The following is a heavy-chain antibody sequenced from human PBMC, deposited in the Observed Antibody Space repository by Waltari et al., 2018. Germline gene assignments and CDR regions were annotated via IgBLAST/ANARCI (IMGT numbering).Heavy chain of an antibody. CDR1: W. CDR2: ITADRSRN. V-gene: IGHV3-74*01. D-gene: IGHD2-15*01. CDR3: ARHRPGGYGMDV. J-gene: IGHJ6*02. Sequence: WGHWVGQVAGKGLFGVSAITADRSRNRYADSLKGRFTISRDNAKNTLYLQMNSLGAEDTAVYYGARHRPGGYGMDVWGHGTTVSVSS.